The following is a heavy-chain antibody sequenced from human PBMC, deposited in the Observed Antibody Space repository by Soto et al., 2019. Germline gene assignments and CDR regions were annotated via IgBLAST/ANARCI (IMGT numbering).Heavy chain of an antibody. CDR1: GFTVSRHG. D-gene: IGHD1-1*01. V-gene: IGHV3-33*01. J-gene: IGHJ4*02. CDR2: IWYDGSNR. CDR3: AAATTSNFHFPY. Sequence: QVQMVESGGGVVQPGGSLRLSCAASGFTVSRHGMHWVRQAPGKGLEWVAVIWYDGSNRYYADSVKGRFTISKDNSKNTLYLEINTLRPEDTAIYYCAAATTSNFHFPYWGQGTQVTVSS.